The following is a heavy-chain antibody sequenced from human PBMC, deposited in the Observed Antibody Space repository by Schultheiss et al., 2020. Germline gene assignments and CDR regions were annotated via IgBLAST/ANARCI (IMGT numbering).Heavy chain of an antibody. CDR2: ISSNSTYI. J-gene: IGHJ3*02. V-gene: IGHV3-21*01. CDR1: GFTFSSYS. Sequence: GGSLRLSCAASGFTFSSYSMNWVRQAPGKGLEWVSSISSNSTYINYADSVRGRFTISRDNAKNSLYLQMNSLRVDDTAVYYCASGAFDIWGQGTMVTV. CDR3: ASGAFDI.